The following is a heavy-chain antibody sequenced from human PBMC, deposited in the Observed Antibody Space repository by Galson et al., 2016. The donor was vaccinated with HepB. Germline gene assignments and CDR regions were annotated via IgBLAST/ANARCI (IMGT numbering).Heavy chain of an antibody. D-gene: IGHD1-20*01. CDR3: ASMTGTTPGGY. CDR1: GFTASNNY. V-gene: IGHV3-53*01. CDR2: IYSGGST. Sequence: SLRLSCAASGFTASNNYMSWVRQAPGKGLEWVSLIYSGGSTYYADSVKGRFTISRDNSKNTLYLQMNSLRAEDTAVYYCASMTGTTPGGYWGQGTLVTVSS. J-gene: IGHJ4*02.